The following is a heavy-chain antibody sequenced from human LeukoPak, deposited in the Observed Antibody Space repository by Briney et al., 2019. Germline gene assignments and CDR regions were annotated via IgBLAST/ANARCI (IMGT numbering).Heavy chain of an antibody. V-gene: IGHV4-39*07. CDR3: ARSFTYYDYVWGSYPTGAFDI. CDR2: IYYSGST. D-gene: IGHD3-16*01. Sequence: SETLSLTCTVSGGSIRSSTDYWGWIRQPPGKELEWIGSIYYSGSTYYNPSLKSRVTISVDTSKNQFSLKLSSVTAADTAVYYCARSFTYYDYVWGSYPTGAFDIWGQGTMVTVSS. J-gene: IGHJ3*02. CDR1: GGSIRSSTDY.